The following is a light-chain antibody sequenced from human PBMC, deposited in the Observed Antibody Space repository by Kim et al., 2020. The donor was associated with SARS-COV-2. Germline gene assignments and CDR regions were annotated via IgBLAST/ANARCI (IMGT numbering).Light chain of an antibody. CDR2: GNS. CDR3: QSYDSSLSGWV. Sequence: QRVTITRTGSSSNIGAGYDVHWYQQLPGTAPKLLIYGNSNRPSGVPDRFSGSKSGTSASLAITGLQAEDEADYYCQSYDSSLSGWVFGGGTKLTVL. J-gene: IGLJ3*02. CDR1: SSNIGAGYD. V-gene: IGLV1-40*01.